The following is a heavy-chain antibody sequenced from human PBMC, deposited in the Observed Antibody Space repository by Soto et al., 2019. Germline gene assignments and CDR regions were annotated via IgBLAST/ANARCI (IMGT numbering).Heavy chain of an antibody. Sequence: QVQLVQSGAEVKKPGASVKVSCKASGYTFTSYAMHWVRQAPGQRLEWMGWINAGNGNTKYSQKFQGRVTITSDTTASSAYMELRSRRSEDTAVYYCARDVGYTGDWGQGTLVTVSS. CDR3: ARDVGYTGD. CDR2: INAGNGNT. CDR1: GYTFTSYA. D-gene: IGHD5-12*01. J-gene: IGHJ4*02. V-gene: IGHV1-3*01.